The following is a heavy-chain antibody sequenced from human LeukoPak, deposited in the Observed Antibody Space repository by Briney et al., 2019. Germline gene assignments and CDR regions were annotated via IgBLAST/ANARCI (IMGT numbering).Heavy chain of an antibody. D-gene: IGHD3-10*01. V-gene: IGHV3-7*03. J-gene: IGHJ4*02. CDR1: GFTFGNYW. Sequence: PGGSLRLSCVASGFTFGNYWMSWVRQAPGKGLEWVANIKQDGSEKYYVDSVKGRFTISRDNAKNSLYLQMNSLRAEDTAVYYCASSVLSFGDYWGQGILVTVSS. CDR3: ASSVLSFGDY. CDR2: IKQDGSEK.